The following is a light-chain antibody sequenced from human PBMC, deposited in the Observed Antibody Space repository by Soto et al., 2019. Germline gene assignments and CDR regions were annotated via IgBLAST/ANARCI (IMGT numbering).Light chain of an antibody. Sequence: IQMTQSPSTLSASVGDRVTIACRASQSISNWLAWYQQKPGKAPKLLIYDASTLESGVPSTFSGSRSGTEFTLTISSLQPDDFATYYCQQYNSYSWTFGQGTKVDIK. CDR3: QQYNSYSWT. CDR1: QSISNW. CDR2: DAS. V-gene: IGKV1-5*01. J-gene: IGKJ1*01.